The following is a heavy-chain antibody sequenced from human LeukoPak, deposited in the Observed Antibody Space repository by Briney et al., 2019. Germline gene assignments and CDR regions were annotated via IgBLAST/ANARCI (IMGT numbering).Heavy chain of an antibody. CDR2: IYPADSNT. J-gene: IGHJ4*02. V-gene: IGHV5-51*01. Sequence: GASLKISCKGAGSCFTSYWIGWGRPMAGKRLEWMGIIYPADSNTRYSPSFQGQVTISADKSISTAYLQWSSLKASDTAMYYCARHSVGTGEPDYFDYWGQGTLVTVSS. D-gene: IGHD1-14*01. CDR3: ARHSVGTGEPDYFDY. CDR1: GSCFTSYW.